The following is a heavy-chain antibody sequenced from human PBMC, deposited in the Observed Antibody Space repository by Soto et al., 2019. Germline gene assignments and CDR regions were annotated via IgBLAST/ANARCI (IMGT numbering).Heavy chain of an antibody. D-gene: IGHD6-6*01. Sequence: ASVKVSCKASGCAFKSYDVHWVRQASGQGLEWMGWISGYNGNTNYAERLQGRVTMTTDTSTSTAYMELKSLRYDDTAVYYCAREGQLGYWGQGTPVTVSS. J-gene: IGHJ4*02. CDR3: AREGQLGY. V-gene: IGHV1-18*01. CDR1: GCAFKSYD. CDR2: ISGYNGNT.